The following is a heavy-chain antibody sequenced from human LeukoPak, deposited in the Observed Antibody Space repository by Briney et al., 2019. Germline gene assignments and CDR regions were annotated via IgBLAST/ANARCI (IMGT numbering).Heavy chain of an antibody. CDR3: ARYLSRGNLDY. CDR1: GFTFSGNW. J-gene: IGHJ4*02. D-gene: IGHD3-16*01. V-gene: IGHV3-7*05. Sequence: GGSLKLSCAASGFTFSGNWMTWVRQAPGKGLQWVANIKQDGSEKYYVDSVKGQFTVSRDNAENSLYLQMNSLRAEDTAVYYCARYLSRGNLDYWGQGTLVTVSS. CDR2: IKQDGSEK.